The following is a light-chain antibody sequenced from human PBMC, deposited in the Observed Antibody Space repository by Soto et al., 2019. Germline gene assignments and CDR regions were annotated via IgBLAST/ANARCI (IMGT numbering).Light chain of an antibody. CDR2: VAS. V-gene: IGKV1-27*01. Sequence: DIQMTQSPSSLSASVGDRVTITCRASEGISNFLVWYQQQPGKAHNLLIYVASTLQSGVQSRFSGSGSGTDFTLTISSIQPEDVATYYCQPNKSVPYTFGGGTKVEI. CDR1: EGISNF. CDR3: QPNKSVPYT. J-gene: IGKJ4*01.